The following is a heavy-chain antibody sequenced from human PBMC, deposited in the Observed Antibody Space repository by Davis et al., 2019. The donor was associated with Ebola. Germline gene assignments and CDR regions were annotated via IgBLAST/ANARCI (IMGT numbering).Heavy chain of an antibody. CDR1: GFTFSS. J-gene: IGHJ3*02. Sequence: GGSLRLSCAASGFTFSSMNWVRQAPGKGLEWVSSISSSSSYIYYADSVKGRFTISRDNSKNTLYLQMNSLRAEDTAVYYCAKDKSPSTAGIFDIWGQGTMVTVSS. V-gene: IGHV3-21*04. CDR2: ISSSSSYI. CDR3: AKDKSPSTAGIFDI. D-gene: IGHD6-13*01.